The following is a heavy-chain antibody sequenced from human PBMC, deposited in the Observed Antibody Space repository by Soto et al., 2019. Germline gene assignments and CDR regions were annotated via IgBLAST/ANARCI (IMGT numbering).Heavy chain of an antibody. CDR1: GGSVSSSSYY. CDR2: IYYSGST. Sequence: QLQLQESGPELVKPSETLSLTCTVSGGSVSSSSYYWGWIRQPPGKGLEWIGSIYYSGSTYYNPSLKSLVTVSGDTSKSQFSLRLSSVTAADTAVYYCARHVDYGDYHTDYWGQGTLVTVSS. CDR3: ARHVDYGDYHTDY. D-gene: IGHD4-17*01. J-gene: IGHJ4*02. V-gene: IGHV4-39*01.